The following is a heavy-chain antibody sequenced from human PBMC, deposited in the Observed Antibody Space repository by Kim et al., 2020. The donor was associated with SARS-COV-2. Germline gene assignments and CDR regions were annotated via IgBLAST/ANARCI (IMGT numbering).Heavy chain of an antibody. D-gene: IGHD6-13*01. CDR2: IIPIFGTA. Sequence: SVKVSCKASGGTFSSYAISWVRQAPGQGLEWMGGIIPIFGTANYAQKFQGRVTITADESTSTAYMELSSLRSEDTAVYYCARGASTQKTKFRQQLVGEDYYYMDVWGKGTTVTVSS. V-gene: IGHV1-69*13. J-gene: IGHJ6*03. CDR3: ARGASTQKTKFRQQLVGEDYYYMDV. CDR1: GGTFSSYA.